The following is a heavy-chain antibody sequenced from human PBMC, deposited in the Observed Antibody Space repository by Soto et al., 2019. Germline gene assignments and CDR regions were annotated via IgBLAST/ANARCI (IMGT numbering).Heavy chain of an antibody. Sequence: LWESLTISCKGSGYRFTIYWIAWVRQIPGEGLEWMAIINPGDSETKYSPSFQGQVTISADKSINTAYLQWSSLKASDTAMYYCARHATYYDILRGYYFDYWGQGPQVTVSS. CDR3: ARHATYYDILRGYYFDY. D-gene: IGHD3-9*01. CDR2: INPGDSET. CDR1: GYRFTIYW. V-gene: IGHV5-51*01. J-gene: IGHJ4*02.